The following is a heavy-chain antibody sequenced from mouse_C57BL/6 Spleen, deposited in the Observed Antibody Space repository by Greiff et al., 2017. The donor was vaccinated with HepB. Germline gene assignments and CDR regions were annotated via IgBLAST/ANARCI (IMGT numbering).Heavy chain of an antibody. J-gene: IGHJ1*03. CDR1: GYSITSGYY. D-gene: IGHD1-1*01. CDR2: ISYDGSN. CDR3: ARITTVVATLGYWYFDV. Sequence: DVHLVESGPGLVKPSQSLSLTCSVTGYSITSGYYWNWIRQFPGNKLEWMGYISYDGSNNYNPSLKNRISITRDTSKNQFFLKLNSVTTEDTATYYCARITTVVATLGYWYFDVWGTGTTVTVSS. V-gene: IGHV3-6*01.